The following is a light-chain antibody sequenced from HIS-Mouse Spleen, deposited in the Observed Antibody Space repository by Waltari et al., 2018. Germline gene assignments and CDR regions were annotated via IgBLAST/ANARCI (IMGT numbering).Light chain of an antibody. CDR3: QAWDSSTYV. CDR1: NWGDKL. CDR2: QDS. J-gene: IGLJ1*01. V-gene: IGLV3-1*01. Sequence: SYELTQPPSVSVSPGQTASIPCAGDNWGDKLACWYQQKPGQSPVLVIYQDSKRPSGIPERFSGTNSGNTATLTISGTQAMDEADYYCQAWDSSTYVFGTGTKVTVL.